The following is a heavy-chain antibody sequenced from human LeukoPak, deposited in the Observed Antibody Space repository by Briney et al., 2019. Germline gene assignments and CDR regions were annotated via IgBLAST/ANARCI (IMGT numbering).Heavy chain of an antibody. CDR3: ARVSVTMVRGVSLIDY. D-gene: IGHD3-10*01. CDR1: GGSFSGYY. CDR2: INHSGST. Sequence: PSETLSLTCAVYGGSFSGYYWSWIRQPPGKGLEWIGEINHSGSTNYNPSLKSRVTISVDTSKNQFSLKLSSVTAADTAVYYCARVSVTMVRGVSLIDYWGQGILVTVSS. V-gene: IGHV4-34*01. J-gene: IGHJ4*02.